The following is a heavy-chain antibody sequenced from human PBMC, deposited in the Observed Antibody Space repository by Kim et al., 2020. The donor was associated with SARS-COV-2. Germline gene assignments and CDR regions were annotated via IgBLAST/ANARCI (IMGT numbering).Heavy chain of an antibody. V-gene: IGHV3-23*01. CDR2: IRSNGSNK. Sequence: GGSLRLSCTASGFTFTSYGMRWVRQAPGKGLEWVSAIRSNGSNKYYADSVKGRFTISRDNSKNTLYLQMNSLRAEDTAVYYCAKDMRALAVYYYSYGMDVWGQGTTVTVSS. CDR1: GFTFTSYG. D-gene: IGHD6-19*01. CDR3: AKDMRALAVYYYSYGMDV. J-gene: IGHJ6*02.